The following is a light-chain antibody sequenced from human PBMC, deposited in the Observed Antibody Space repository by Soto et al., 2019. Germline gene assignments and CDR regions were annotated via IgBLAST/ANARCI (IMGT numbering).Light chain of an antibody. CDR3: QQYGSSSIT. V-gene: IGKV3-20*01. CDR2: GAS. J-gene: IGKJ5*01. Sequence: EIVLTQSPGTLSLSPGARATLSCRASQSVSSSYLAWYQQKPGQAPRLLIYGASSRATGIPDRFSGSGSGTDFTLTISRLEPEEFAVYYCQQYGSSSITVGQGTRLEIK. CDR1: QSVSSSY.